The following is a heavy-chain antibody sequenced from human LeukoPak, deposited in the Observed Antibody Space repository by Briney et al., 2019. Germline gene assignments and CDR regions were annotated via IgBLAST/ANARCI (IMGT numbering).Heavy chain of an antibody. V-gene: IGHV3-74*01. Sequence: PGGSLRLSCAASGFTFSNYWMHWVRQAPGKGLVWVSRINTDGSTTSYADSVEGRFTISRDNAKNTLYLQMNSLRAEDTAVYYCAKSPTWYYFDYWGQGTLVTVSS. J-gene: IGHJ4*02. CDR2: INTDGSTT. CDR1: GFTFSNYW. D-gene: IGHD2-8*02. CDR3: AKSPTWYYFDY.